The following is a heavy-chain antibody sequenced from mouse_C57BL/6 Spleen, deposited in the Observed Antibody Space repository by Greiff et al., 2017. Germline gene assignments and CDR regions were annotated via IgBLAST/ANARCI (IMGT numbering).Heavy chain of an antibody. CDR2: IGPNSGGT. J-gene: IGHJ2*01. V-gene: IGHV1-62-3*01. D-gene: IGHD4-1*02. CDR3: ARSPTGMYYFDY. Sequence: ASGSTFPSYWMHWVKQRPGRGLEWIGRIGPNSGGTNYNEKFKGKATLTADKSSSTAYMQLSSLTSEDSAVYFCARSPTGMYYFDYWGQGTTLTVSS. CDR1: GSTFPSYW.